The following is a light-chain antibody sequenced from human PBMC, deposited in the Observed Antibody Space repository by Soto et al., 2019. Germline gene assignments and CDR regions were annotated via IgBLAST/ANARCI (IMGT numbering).Light chain of an antibody. CDR1: QSVSSN. V-gene: IGKV3-15*01. Sequence: EIVMTQSPATLSVSPGERATLSCRASQSVSSNLAWYQQKPGQAPRLLIYGASTRATGIPARFSGSGSGTEFTLTLSSLQSEDFAVYYWQQYNNWPLTFGGGTKVEIK. J-gene: IGKJ4*01. CDR2: GAS. CDR3: QQYNNWPLT.